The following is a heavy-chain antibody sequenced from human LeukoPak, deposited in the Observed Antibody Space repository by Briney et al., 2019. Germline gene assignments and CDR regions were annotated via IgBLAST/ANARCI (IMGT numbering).Heavy chain of an antibody. D-gene: IGHD3-10*01. CDR1: GGSVSSGSYY. V-gene: IGHV4-61*01. CDR2: IYYSGST. Sequence: PETLSLTCTVSGGSVSSGSYYWSWIRQPPGKGLEWIGYIYYSGSTNYNPSLKSRVTISVDTSKNQFSLKPSSVTAADTAVYYCAREVYTYYYGSGSYRGSFDYWGQGTLVTVSS. CDR3: AREVYTYYYGSGSYRGSFDY. J-gene: IGHJ4*02.